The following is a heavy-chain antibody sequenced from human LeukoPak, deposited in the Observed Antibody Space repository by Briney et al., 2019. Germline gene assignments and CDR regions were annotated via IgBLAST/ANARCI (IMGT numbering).Heavy chain of an antibody. Sequence: GGSLRLSCAASGFAFSAYWMHWVRQAPGKGLEWVARINEDATTITYADSVKGRFIISRDNSKKSLYLQMNNVRAEDTAVYYCVRDLIFVWTPGDDFDFWGQGTLVTVSS. D-gene: IGHD3-16*01. J-gene: IGHJ4*02. CDR3: VRDLIFVWTPGDDFDF. CDR2: INEDATTI. V-gene: IGHV3-74*01. CDR1: GFAFSAYW.